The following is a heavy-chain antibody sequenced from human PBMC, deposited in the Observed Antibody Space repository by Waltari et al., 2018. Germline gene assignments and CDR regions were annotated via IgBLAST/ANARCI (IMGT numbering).Heavy chain of an antibody. J-gene: IGHJ4*02. CDR2: TGNKAKSYTT. Sequence: ELQLVESGGGLVQPGGSLRLSCAASGFTFSDHYMDWVRQAPGKGLEWVGRTGNKAKSYTTEYAASVKGRFTISRDDSKNSLYLQMNSLQTEDTAVYYCARVYSSSWSGSYFDCWGQGTLVTVSS. CDR1: GFTFSDHY. V-gene: IGHV3-72*01. CDR3: ARVYSSSWSGSYFDC. D-gene: IGHD6-13*01.